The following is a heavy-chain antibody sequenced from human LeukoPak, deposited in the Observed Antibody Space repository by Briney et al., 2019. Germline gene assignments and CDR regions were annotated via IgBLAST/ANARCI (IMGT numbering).Heavy chain of an antibody. V-gene: IGHV4-59*11. CDR1: GGSISSHY. D-gene: IGHD6-13*01. J-gene: IGHJ5*02. Sequence: SETLSLTCTVSGGSISSHYWSWIRQPPGKGLEWIGYIYYSGSTNYNPSLKSRVTISVDTSKNQFSLELSSVTAADTAVYYCAGVNSSSWYWGRTYNWFDPWGQGTLVTVSS. CDR3: AGVNSSSWYWGRTYNWFDP. CDR2: IYYSGST.